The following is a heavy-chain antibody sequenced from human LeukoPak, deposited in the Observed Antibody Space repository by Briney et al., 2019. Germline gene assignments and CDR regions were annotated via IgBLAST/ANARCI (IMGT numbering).Heavy chain of an antibody. CDR2: IKQDGSEK. J-gene: IGHJ4*02. CDR1: GFTFSSYC. CDR3: ARTLTIGVVIPFDY. V-gene: IGHV3-7*01. Sequence: PGGSLRLSCAASGFTFSSYCMSWVRQAPGKGLEWVANIKQDGSEKYYVDSVKGRFTISRDNAKNSLYLQMNSLRAEDTAVYYCARTLTIGVVIPFDYWGQGTLVTVSS. D-gene: IGHD3-3*01.